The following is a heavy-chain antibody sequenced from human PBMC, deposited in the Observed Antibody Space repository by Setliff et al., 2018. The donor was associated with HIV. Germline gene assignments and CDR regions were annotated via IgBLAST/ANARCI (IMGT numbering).Heavy chain of an antibody. Sequence: ASVKVSCKASGFSFDDYHIHWVRQAPGQGLEWMGCVIPNSGKTYYAQEFQGRVTMTSDTSINTAYMEVSWLTSDDTAIYYCARDRAYCSSGSCYRPLVYYFYYMDVWGTGTTVTVSS. V-gene: IGHV1-2*02. CDR2: VIPNSGKT. J-gene: IGHJ6*03. CDR3: ARDRAYCSSGSCYRPLVYYFYYMDV. CDR1: GFSFDDYH. D-gene: IGHD2-15*01.